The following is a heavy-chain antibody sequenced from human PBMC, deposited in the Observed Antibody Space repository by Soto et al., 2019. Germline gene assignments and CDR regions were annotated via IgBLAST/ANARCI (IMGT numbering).Heavy chain of an antibody. Sequence: QVQLVESGGGVVQPGRSLRLSCAASGFTFSSDGMHWVRQAPGKGLEWVAVIWYDGSNKYYADSVKGRFTIARDNSKNTLYLQMNSMRAEDTAVYYCARCRGIHLWLLIDYWGQGTLVTVSS. CDR3: ARCRGIHLWLLIDY. CDR2: IWYDGSNK. CDR1: GFTFSSDG. V-gene: IGHV3-33*01. D-gene: IGHD5-18*01. J-gene: IGHJ4*02.